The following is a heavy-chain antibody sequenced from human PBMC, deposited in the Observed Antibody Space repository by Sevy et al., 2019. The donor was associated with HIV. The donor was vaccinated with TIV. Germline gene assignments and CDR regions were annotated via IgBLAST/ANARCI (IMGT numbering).Heavy chain of an antibody. CDR1: GFTFISYS. V-gene: IGHV3-23*01. D-gene: IGHD3-22*01. CDR2: ISSRGGST. Sequence: GGYLRLSCAASGFTFISYSMSWIRQAPGKGLEWVSSISSRGGSTYYADSVKGRFTISRDNSNNILDLQMNSLRADDTAVHYCAKEDTSGFYWGQGTLVTVSS. CDR3: AKEDTSGFY. J-gene: IGHJ4*02.